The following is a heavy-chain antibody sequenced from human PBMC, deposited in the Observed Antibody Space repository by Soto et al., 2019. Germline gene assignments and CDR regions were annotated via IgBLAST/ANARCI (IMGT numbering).Heavy chain of an antibody. Sequence: QVQLVESGGGVVQPGRSLRHSCAASGFTFSSYGMHWVRQAPGKGLEWVAVISYDGSNKYYADSVKGRFTISRDNSKNTLYLQMNSLRAEDTAVYYCAKDFRLLWFGELLFRLDYWGQGTLVTVSS. D-gene: IGHD3-10*01. CDR3: AKDFRLLWFGELLFRLDY. J-gene: IGHJ4*02. V-gene: IGHV3-30*18. CDR2: ISYDGSNK. CDR1: GFTFSSYG.